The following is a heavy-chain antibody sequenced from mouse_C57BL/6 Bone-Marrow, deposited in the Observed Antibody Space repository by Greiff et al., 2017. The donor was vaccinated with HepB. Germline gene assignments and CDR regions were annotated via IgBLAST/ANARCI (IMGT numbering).Heavy chain of an antibody. J-gene: IGHJ4*01. CDR2: INPNNGGT. CDR3: ARESPMPMDY. V-gene: IGHV1-26*01. CDR1: GYTFTDYY. Sequence: VQLQQSGPELVKPGASVKISCKASGYTFTDYYMNWVKQSHGKSLEWIGDINPNNGGTSYNQKFKGKATLTVDKSSSTAYMELRSLTSEDSAVYYCARESPMPMDYWGQGTSVTVSS. D-gene: IGHD6-5*01.